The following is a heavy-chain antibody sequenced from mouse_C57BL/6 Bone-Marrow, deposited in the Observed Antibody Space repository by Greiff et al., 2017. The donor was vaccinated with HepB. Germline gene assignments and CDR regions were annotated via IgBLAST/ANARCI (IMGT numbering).Heavy chain of an antibody. V-gene: IGHV1-85*01. Sequence: VQLQQSGPELVKPGASVKLSCKASGYTFTSYDINWVKQRPGQGLEWIGWIYPRDGSTKYNEKFKGKATLTVDTSSSTAYMELHSLTSEDSAVYFCARYEYGRDWYFDVWGTGTTVTVSS. J-gene: IGHJ1*03. CDR3: ARYEYGRDWYFDV. D-gene: IGHD1-1*01. CDR2: IYPRDGST. CDR1: GYTFTSYD.